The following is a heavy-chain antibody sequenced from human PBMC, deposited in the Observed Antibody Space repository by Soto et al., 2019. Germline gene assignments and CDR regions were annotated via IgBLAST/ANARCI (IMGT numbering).Heavy chain of an antibody. CDR2: ISGSGGST. D-gene: IGHD3-22*01. Sequence: GGSLRLSCAASGFTFSSYAMSWVRQAPGKGLEWVSAISGSGGSTYYADSVKGRFTISRDNSKNTLYLQMNSLRAEDTAVYYCASSPPSDDSSGYYQTTTYYFDYWGQGTLVTVSS. CDR1: GFTFSSYA. CDR3: ASSPPSDDSSGYYQTTTYYFDY. V-gene: IGHV3-23*01. J-gene: IGHJ4*02.